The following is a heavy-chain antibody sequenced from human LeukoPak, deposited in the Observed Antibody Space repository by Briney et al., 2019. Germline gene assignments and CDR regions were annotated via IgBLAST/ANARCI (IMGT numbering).Heavy chain of an antibody. Sequence: SVKVSCKASGGTFSSYAVSWVRQAPGQGLEWLGRINPILGIANYAQRFQGRVTITANKFTSTAYMELSSLRSEDTAVYYCAREVYYYYGMDVWGQGTMVTVSS. CDR3: AREVYYYYGMDV. J-gene: IGHJ6*02. CDR1: GGTFSSYA. CDR2: INPILGIA. V-gene: IGHV1-69*04.